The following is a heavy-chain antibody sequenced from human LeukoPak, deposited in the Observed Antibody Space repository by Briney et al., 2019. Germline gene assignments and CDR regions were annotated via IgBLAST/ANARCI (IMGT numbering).Heavy chain of an antibody. Sequence: SETLSLTCTVSGGSISSSSYYCGWIRQPPGKGLQWIGTVYYNGATQYNPSLRSRVTVSVDTSKNQFSLKLTSVTAADTAVYYCAREDRVGATTGSDHWGQGTLVTVSS. CDR2: VYYNGAT. V-gene: IGHV4-39*01. CDR3: AREDRVGATTGSDH. J-gene: IGHJ4*02. CDR1: GGSISSSSYY. D-gene: IGHD1-26*01.